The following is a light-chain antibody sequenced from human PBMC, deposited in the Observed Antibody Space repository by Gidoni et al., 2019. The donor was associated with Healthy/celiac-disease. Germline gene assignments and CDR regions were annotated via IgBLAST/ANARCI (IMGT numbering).Light chain of an antibody. Sequence: DIRMTKPPSPLSASVGDRVTITCRASQGISSYLYWYQQKPGKAPKLLIYAASSVQSGVPSRFSGSGSGTDFTLTISSLQPEDFATYYCQQSYSTPYSFGQGTKLEIK. V-gene: IGKV1-39*01. J-gene: IGKJ2*03. CDR3: QQSYSTPYS. CDR1: QGISSY. CDR2: AAS.